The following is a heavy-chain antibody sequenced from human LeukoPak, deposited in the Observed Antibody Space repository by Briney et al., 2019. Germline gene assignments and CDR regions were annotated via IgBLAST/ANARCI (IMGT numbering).Heavy chain of an antibody. CDR2: INPSGGST. CDR3: ARDVGYYDSSGYQAYYFDY. J-gene: IGHJ4*02. CDR1: GYTFTSYY. Sequence: ASVKVSCKASGYTFTSYYMHWVRQAPGQGLEWMGIINPSGGSTSYAQKSQGRVTMTRDTSTSTVYMELSSLRSEDTAVYYCARDVGYYDSSGYQAYYFDYWGQGTLVTVSS. D-gene: IGHD3-22*01. V-gene: IGHV1-46*01.